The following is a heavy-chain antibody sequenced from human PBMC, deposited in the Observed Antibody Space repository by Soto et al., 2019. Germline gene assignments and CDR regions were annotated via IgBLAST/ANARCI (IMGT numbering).Heavy chain of an antibody. CDR1: GFTFTSSA. J-gene: IGHJ6*02. Sequence: GASVKVSFKASGFTFTSSAVQWVRQARGQRLEWIGWIVVGSGNTNYAQKFQERVTITRDRSTSTAYLRWSSLKASDTGIYYCARQGSTGAMYFYGMSVWGQGTTVTVSS. CDR2: IVVGSGNT. D-gene: IGHD2-2*01. CDR3: ARQGSTGAMYFYGMSV. V-gene: IGHV1-58*01.